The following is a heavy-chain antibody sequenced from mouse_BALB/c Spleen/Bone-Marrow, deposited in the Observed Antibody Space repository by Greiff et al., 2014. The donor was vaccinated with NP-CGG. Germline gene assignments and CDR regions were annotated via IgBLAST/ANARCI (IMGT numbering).Heavy chain of an antibody. CDR2: ISTYSGNT. CDR3: ERGSDYDPAWFAY. Sequence: VQLQQSGPELVRPGVSVKISCKGSGYTFTDYAMHWVKQSHAKSLEWIGVISTYSGNTNYNQKFKGKATMTVDKSSSTAYMELARLTSEYAAIYYCERGSDYDPAWFAYWGQGTLVTVSA. J-gene: IGHJ3*01. D-gene: IGHD2-4*01. V-gene: IGHV1-67*01. CDR1: GYTFTDYA.